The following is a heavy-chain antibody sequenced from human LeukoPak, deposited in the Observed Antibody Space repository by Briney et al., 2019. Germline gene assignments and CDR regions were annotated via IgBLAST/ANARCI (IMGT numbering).Heavy chain of an antibody. J-gene: IGHJ4*02. Sequence: GASVKVSCKASGGTFSSYAISWVRQAPGQGLEWMGGIIPIFGTANYAQKFQGRVTITADEYTSTAYMELSSLRSEDTAVYYCASWPRESRYQLLDYWGQGTLVTVSS. CDR2: IIPIFGTA. V-gene: IGHV1-69*13. CDR3: ASWPRESRYQLLDY. D-gene: IGHD2-2*01. CDR1: GGTFSSYA.